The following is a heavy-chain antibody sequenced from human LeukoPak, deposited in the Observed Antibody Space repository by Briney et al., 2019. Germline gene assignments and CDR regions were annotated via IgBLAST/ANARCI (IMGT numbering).Heavy chain of an antibody. CDR2: IYPGDSDT. D-gene: IGHD1-14*01. CDR1: GCSFTSYW. V-gene: IGHV5-51*01. Sequence: GEALQISSKGSGCSFTSYWIGCVRQLPGKSLVWMGIIYPGDSDTRYSASFQGQVTISADKSTSTAYLQWSSLKASDTAMYYCARHRYLDYWGQGTLVTVSS. CDR3: ARHRYLDY. J-gene: IGHJ4*02.